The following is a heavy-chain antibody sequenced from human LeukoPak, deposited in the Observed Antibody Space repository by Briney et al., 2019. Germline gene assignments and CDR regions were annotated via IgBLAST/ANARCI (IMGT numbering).Heavy chain of an antibody. J-gene: IGHJ4*02. CDR3: AKDRVTGGYSYGVFDY. CDR2: ITGSAGST. V-gene: IGHV3-23*01. Sequence: GGSLRLSCAASGFTFTSYALSWVRQAPGKGLGWVSVITGSAGSTYYADSVKGRFTISRDNSKNTLYLQMNSLRAEDTAVYYCAKDRVTGGYSYGVFDYWGLGTLVTVSS. CDR1: GFTFTSYA. D-gene: IGHD5-18*01.